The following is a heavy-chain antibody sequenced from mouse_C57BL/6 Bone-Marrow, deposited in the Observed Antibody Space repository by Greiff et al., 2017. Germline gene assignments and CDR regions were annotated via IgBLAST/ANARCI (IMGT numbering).Heavy chain of an antibody. J-gene: IGHJ3*01. CDR1: GFTFTDYY. CDR2: VYPYNGGT. D-gene: IGHD3-2*02. CDR3: ARKEKPDSSGYGFAY. Sequence: VQLKESGPVLVKPGPSVKISCKASGFTFTDYYMHWVKQSHGKSLEWIGLVYPYNGGTSYNQKFKGKATLTVDTSSSTAYMELNSLTSEDSAVYYCARKEKPDSSGYGFAYWGQGTLVTVSA. V-gene: IGHV1-36*01.